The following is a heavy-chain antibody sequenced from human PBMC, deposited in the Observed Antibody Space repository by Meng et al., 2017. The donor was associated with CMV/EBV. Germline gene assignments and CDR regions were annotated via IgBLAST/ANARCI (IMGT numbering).Heavy chain of an antibody. V-gene: IGHV1-2*02. Sequence: ASVKVSCKASGYTFTGYYMHWVRQAPGQGLEWMGWINPNSGGTNYAQKFQGRVTVTRDTSISTAYMELSRLRSDDTAVYYCAGGWFGELSNRAYYYYGMDVWGQGTTVTVSS. J-gene: IGHJ6*02. CDR1: GYTFTGYY. CDR3: AGGWFGELSNRAYYYYGMDV. D-gene: IGHD3-10*01. CDR2: INPNSGGT.